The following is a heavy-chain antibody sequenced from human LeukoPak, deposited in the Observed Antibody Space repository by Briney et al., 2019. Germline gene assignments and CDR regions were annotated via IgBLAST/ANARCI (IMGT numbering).Heavy chain of an antibody. CDR3: ARDFFASGSDGAFYSGLDV. D-gene: IGHD3-10*01. CDR1: GYSFTSYD. J-gene: IGHJ6*02. V-gene: IGHV1-8*01. CDR2: MYPISGDT. Sequence: ASVKVSCKASGYSFTSYDINWMRQAPGGGLEWMGWMYPISGDTGYAQKFRGRVTMTRDTSISAAYMELRTLTSDDTAIYYCARDFFASGSDGAFYSGLDVWGQGTTVTVSS.